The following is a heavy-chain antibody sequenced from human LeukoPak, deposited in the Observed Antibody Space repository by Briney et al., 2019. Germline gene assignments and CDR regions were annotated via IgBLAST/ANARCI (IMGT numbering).Heavy chain of an antibody. V-gene: IGHV4-4*07. CDR1: GGSVSSYY. CDR3: ARGLATTRNYYYYYYYMDV. D-gene: IGHD5-12*01. J-gene: IGHJ6*03. Sequence: SETLSLTCTFSGGSVSSYYWSWIRQPAGKGLEWIGRIYTSGSTNYNPSLKSRVTISVDTSKNQFSLKLSSVTAADTAVYYCARGLATTRNYYYYYYYMDVWGKGTTVTISS. CDR2: IYTSGST.